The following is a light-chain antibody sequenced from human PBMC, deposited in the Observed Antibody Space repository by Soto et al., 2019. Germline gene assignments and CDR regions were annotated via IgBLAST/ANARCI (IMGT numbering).Light chain of an antibody. CDR1: SSNIGSNY. CDR2: RNN. J-gene: IGLJ2*01. V-gene: IGLV1-47*01. CDR3: AAWDDSLSGRGV. Sequence: QSVLTQPPLASGTPGQRVTISCSGSSSNIGSNYVYWYQQLPGTAPKLLIYRNNQRPSGVPDRFSGSKSGTSASLAISGLRSEDEADYYCAAWDDSLSGRGVFGGGTKLTVL.